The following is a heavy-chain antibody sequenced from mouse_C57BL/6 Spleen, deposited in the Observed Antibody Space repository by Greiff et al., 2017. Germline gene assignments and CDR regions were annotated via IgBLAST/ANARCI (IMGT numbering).Heavy chain of an antibody. CDR3: ARGLLGYFDV. V-gene: IGHV1-18*01. CDR2: INPNNGGN. Sequence: EVQLQQSGPELVKPGASVKIPCKASGYTFTDYNMDWVKQSHGKSLEWIGDINPNNGGNIYNQKFKGKATLTVDKSSSTAYMELRSLTSEDTAVYYCARGLLGYFDVWGTGTTVTVSS. J-gene: IGHJ1*03. D-gene: IGHD2-3*01. CDR1: GYTFTDYN.